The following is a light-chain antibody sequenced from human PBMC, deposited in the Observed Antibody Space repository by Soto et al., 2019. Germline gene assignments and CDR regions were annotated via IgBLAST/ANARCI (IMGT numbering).Light chain of an antibody. CDR2: AAS. CDR1: QSISSY. CDR3: QQSYSTPYI. Sequence: DVQMTQSPSSLSASVGDRVTITCRASQSISSYLNWYQQKPGKAPNLLIYAASSLQGGVPSRFSGSGSGTDFTLTISSLQPEDFATYYCQQSYSTPYIFGQGTKLEIK. J-gene: IGKJ2*01. V-gene: IGKV1-39*01.